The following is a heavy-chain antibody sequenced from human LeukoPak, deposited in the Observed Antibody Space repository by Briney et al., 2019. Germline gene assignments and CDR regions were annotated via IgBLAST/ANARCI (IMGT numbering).Heavy chain of an antibody. CDR2: INPSGGST. CDR3: ARELTMIVVGQYYYYGMDV. Sequence: ASVKVSCKASGYTFTSYYMHWVRQAPGQGLEWMGIINPSGGSTSYAQKFQGRVTITADKSTSTAYMELSSLRSEDTAVYYCARELTMIVVGQYYYYGMDVWGQGTTVTVSS. CDR1: GYTFTSYY. V-gene: IGHV1-46*01. D-gene: IGHD3-22*01. J-gene: IGHJ6*02.